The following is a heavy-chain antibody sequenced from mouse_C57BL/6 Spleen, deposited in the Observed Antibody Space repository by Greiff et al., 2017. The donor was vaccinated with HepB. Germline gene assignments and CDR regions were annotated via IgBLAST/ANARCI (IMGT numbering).Heavy chain of an antibody. V-gene: IGHV1-72*01. Sequence: VQLQQSGAELVKPVASVKLSCKASGYTFTSYWMHWVKQRPGRGLEWIGRIDPNSGGTKYNEKFKSKATLTVDKPSSTAYMQLSSLTSEDSAVYYCARSQLRLPFYAMDYWGQGTSVTVSS. CDR3: ARSQLRLPFYAMDY. J-gene: IGHJ4*01. D-gene: IGHD3-2*02. CDR2: IDPNSGGT. CDR1: GYTFTSYW.